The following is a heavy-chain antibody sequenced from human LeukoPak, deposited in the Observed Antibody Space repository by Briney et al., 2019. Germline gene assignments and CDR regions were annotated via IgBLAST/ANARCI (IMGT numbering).Heavy chain of an antibody. CDR1: GGTFSSYA. J-gene: IGHJ5*02. Sequence: GASVKVSCKASGGTFSSYAISWVRQAPGQGLEWMGGIIPIFGTANYAQKFQGRVTITADESTSTAYMELSSLRSEDTAVYYCARTYYYDSSGYYLLKGWFDPWGQGTLVTVSS. V-gene: IGHV1-69*13. CDR2: IIPIFGTA. D-gene: IGHD3-22*01. CDR3: ARTYYYDSSGYYLLKGWFDP.